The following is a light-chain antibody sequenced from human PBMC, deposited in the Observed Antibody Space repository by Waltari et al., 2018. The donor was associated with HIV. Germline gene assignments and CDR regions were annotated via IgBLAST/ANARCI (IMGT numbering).Light chain of an antibody. Sequence: SYELTQPPSVSVSPGQTARITCSGDALPKQSAYWYHQKPGQAPVLVIYKDTGRPSGIPERFSGSSSGTTVTLTISGVQAEDEADYYCQSADSSGTWVFGGGTKLTVL. J-gene: IGLJ3*02. CDR3: QSADSSGTWV. CDR1: ALPKQS. CDR2: KDT. V-gene: IGLV3-25*03.